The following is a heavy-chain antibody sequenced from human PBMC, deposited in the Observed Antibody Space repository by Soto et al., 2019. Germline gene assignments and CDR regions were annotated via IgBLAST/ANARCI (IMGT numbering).Heavy chain of an antibody. D-gene: IGHD3-3*01. V-gene: IGHV1-18*01. CDR2: ISAYNGNT. Sequence: ASVKVSCKASGYTFTSYGISWVRQAPGQGLEWMGWISAYNGNTNYAQKLQGRVTMTTDTSTSTAYMELRSLRSDDTAVYYCARYRYYDFWSDVYYYYMDVWGKGTTVTVSS. CDR1: GYTFTSYG. CDR3: ARYRYYDFWSDVYYYYMDV. J-gene: IGHJ6*03.